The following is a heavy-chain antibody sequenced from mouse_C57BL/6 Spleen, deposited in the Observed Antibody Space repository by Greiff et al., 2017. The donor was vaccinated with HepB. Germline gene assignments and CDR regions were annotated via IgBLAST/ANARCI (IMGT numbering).Heavy chain of an antibody. J-gene: IGHJ3*01. V-gene: IGHV5-12*01. CDR1: GFTFSDYY. CDR3: ARSYAY. CDR2: ISNGGGST. Sequence: EVKVVESGGGLVQPGGSLKLSCAASGFTFSDYYMYWVRQTPEKRLEWVAYISNGGGSTYYPDTVKGRFTISRDNAKNTLYLQMSRLKSEDTAMYYCARSYAYWGQGTLVTVSA.